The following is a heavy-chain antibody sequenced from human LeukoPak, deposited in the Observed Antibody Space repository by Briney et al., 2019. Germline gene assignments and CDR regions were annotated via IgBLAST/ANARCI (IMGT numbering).Heavy chain of an antibody. CDR3: AKDGGSYYTGYYFDY. J-gene: IGHJ4*02. Sequence: GGSLRLSCAASGFTFDDYAMHWVRQAPGKGLEWVSGISWNSGSIGYADSVKGRFTISRDNAKNSLYLQMNSLRAEDTALHYCAKDGGSYYTGYYFDYWGQGTLVTVSS. CDR1: GFTFDDYA. CDR2: ISWNSGSI. V-gene: IGHV3-9*01. D-gene: IGHD1-26*01.